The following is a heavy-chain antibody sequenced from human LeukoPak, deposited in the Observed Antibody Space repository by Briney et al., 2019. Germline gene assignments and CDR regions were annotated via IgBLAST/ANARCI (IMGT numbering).Heavy chain of an antibody. D-gene: IGHD1-26*01. CDR2: ISAYNGNI. CDR3: ARRSRVGATRKDDAFDI. Sequence: ASVKVSCKASGYTFTNYGISWVRQAPGQGLEWMGWISAYNGNINYIQKLQGRVTMTTDTSTSTAYMELRSLRSDDTAVYYCARRSRVGATRKDDAFDIWGQGTMVTVSP. J-gene: IGHJ3*02. V-gene: IGHV1-18*01. CDR1: GYTFTNYG.